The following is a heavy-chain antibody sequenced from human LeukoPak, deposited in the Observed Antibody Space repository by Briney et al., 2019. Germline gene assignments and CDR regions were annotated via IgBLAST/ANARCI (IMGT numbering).Heavy chain of an antibody. V-gene: IGHV1-69*13. CDR1: GGTFSSYA. Sequence: SVKVSCKASGGTFSSYAISWVRQAPGQGLEWMGGIIPIFGTANYAQKFQGRVTITADESTSTAYMELSSLSSEDTAVYYCARDQGGMAVAVVWFDPWGQGTLVTVSS. D-gene: IGHD6-19*01. CDR3: ARDQGGMAVAVVWFDP. CDR2: IIPIFGTA. J-gene: IGHJ5*02.